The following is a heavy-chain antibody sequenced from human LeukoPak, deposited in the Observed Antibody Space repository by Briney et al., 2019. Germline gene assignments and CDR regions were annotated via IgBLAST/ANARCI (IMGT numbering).Heavy chain of an antibody. Sequence: PSETLSLTCTVSGGSISNHYWNWIRQPPGKGLEWIGYIYYSGSTNYNPSLKSRVTISVDTSKNQFSLKLSSVTAADTAVYFCARGLGTVTTLDYWGQGTLVTVSS. D-gene: IGHD4-17*01. CDR2: IYYSGST. CDR3: ARGLGTVTTLDY. CDR1: GGSISNHY. V-gene: IGHV4-59*11. J-gene: IGHJ4*02.